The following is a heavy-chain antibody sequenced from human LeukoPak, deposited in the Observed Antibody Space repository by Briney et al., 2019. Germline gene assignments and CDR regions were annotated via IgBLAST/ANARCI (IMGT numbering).Heavy chain of an antibody. CDR1: GFTFSSYG. CDR2: IRYDGSNK. Sequence: GGSLRLSCAASGFTFSSYGMSWVRQAPGKGLEWVAFIRYDGSNKYYADSVKGRFTISRDNSKNTLYLQMNSLRAEDTAVYYCAKDLADYGDYGEAFDYWGQGTLVTVSS. V-gene: IGHV3-30*02. J-gene: IGHJ4*02. D-gene: IGHD4-17*01. CDR3: AKDLADYGDYGEAFDY.